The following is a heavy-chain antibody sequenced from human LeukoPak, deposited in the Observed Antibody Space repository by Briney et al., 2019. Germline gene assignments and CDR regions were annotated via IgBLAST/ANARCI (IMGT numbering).Heavy chain of an antibody. V-gene: IGHV1-69*13. CDR3: ARDSYCDSTSCHYNS. CDR1: GGIFNIYA. Sequence: SVKLSCTASGGIFNIYAISWVRQAPGQGLGWMWGIIPMVGKTNYAQSFQGRVTITADESTSTSYMELSSLTSEDTAVYYCARDSYCDSTSCHYNSWGQGTLVTVSS. D-gene: IGHD2-2*01. J-gene: IGHJ4*02. CDR2: IIPMVGKT.